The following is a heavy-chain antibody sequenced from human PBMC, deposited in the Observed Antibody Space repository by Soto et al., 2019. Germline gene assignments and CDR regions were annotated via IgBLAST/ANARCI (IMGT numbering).Heavy chain of an antibody. J-gene: IGHJ3*02. D-gene: IGHD2-15*01. V-gene: IGHV3-11*01. CDR1: GFNFGRYC. CDR2: ISSSGSTI. Sequence: GGSLRLSCAASGFNFGRYCMSWVRQDPGKGLQWVSCISSSGSTIYYADSVKGRFTISRDNAKDSLYLQMNSLRAEDTAVYYCARGDCSGGSCYSDYDAFDIWGQGTMVTVSS. CDR3: ARGDCSGGSCYSDYDAFDI.